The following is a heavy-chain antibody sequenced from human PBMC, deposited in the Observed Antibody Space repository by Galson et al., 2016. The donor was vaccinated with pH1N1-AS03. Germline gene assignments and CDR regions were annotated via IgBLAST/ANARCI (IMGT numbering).Heavy chain of an antibody. CDR2: MNPHTGKV. Sequence: SVKVSCKASGYTFSTYDINWVRQAIGQGLEWMGWMNPHTGKVGYAQKFQGRVTMTRNTSISTAYMEVSSLRSEDTAVYYCARGAYGLLGMVIISYRGMDVWGQGTTVTVSS. V-gene: IGHV1-8*01. D-gene: IGHD3-3*01. CDR3: ARGAYGLLGMVIISYRGMDV. J-gene: IGHJ6*02. CDR1: GYTFSTYD.